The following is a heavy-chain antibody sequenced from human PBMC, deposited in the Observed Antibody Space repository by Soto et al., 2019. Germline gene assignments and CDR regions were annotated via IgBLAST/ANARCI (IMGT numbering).Heavy chain of an antibody. V-gene: IGHV1-69*01. CDR1: GGTFSSYA. D-gene: IGHD1-26*01. CDR3: WLALVGATDGYYYYYGMEV. J-gene: IGHJ6*02. CDR2: IIPIFGTA. Sequence: QVQLVQSGAEVKKPGSSVKVSCKASGGTFSSYAISWVRQAPGQGLEWMGGIIPIFGTANYAQKFQGRVTITADESTSTAYMELSSLRSEDTAVYYCWLALVGATDGYYYYYGMEVWGQGTTVTVSS.